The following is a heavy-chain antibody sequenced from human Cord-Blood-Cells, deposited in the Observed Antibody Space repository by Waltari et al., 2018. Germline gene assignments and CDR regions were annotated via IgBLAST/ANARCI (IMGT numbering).Heavy chain of an antibody. CDR1: GYSISSGYY. Sequence: QVQLQESGPGLVKPSETLSLTCTVSGYSISSGYYWGWIRQPPGKGLEWIGSIYHSGSTYYNPPLKSRVTISVDTSKNQFSRKLSSVTAADTAVYYCASKGPSGSYYGAFDYWGQGTLVTVSS. V-gene: IGHV4-38-2*02. J-gene: IGHJ4*02. CDR2: IYHSGST. CDR3: ASKGPSGSYYGAFDY. D-gene: IGHD1-26*01.